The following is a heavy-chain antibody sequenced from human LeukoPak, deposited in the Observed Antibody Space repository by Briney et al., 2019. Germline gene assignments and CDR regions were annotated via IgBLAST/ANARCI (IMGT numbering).Heavy chain of an antibody. J-gene: IGHJ4*02. CDR1: GYTFTNYA. Sequence: ASVKVSCKASGYTFTNYAMNWVRQAPGQGLEWMGWINPNRGGTNYAQKFQGRVTMTSDTSISTAYMELSRLRSDDTAVYYCARDSRYNYDYWGQGILVTVSS. CDR2: INPNRGGT. CDR3: ARDSRYNYDY. V-gene: IGHV1-2*02. D-gene: IGHD1-20*01.